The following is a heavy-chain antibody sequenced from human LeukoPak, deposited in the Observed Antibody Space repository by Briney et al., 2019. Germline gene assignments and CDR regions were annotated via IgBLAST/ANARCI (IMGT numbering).Heavy chain of an antibody. Sequence: GASVKVSCKASGYTFTSYDINWVRQATGQGLEWMGWMNPNSGNTGYAQKFQGRVTMTRNTSISTAYMELSSLRSEDTAVYYCARGATMVRGVRIYYYYGMDVWGQGTTVTVSS. D-gene: IGHD3-10*01. CDR1: GYTFTSYD. CDR2: MNPNSGNT. CDR3: ARGATMVRGVRIYYYYGMDV. V-gene: IGHV1-8*01. J-gene: IGHJ6*02.